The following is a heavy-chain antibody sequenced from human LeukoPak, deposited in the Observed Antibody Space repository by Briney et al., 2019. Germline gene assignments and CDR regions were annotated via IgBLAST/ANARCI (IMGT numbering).Heavy chain of an antibody. V-gene: IGHV3-23*01. CDR2: IGGGGTE. CDR1: GFTITTYA. D-gene: IGHD1-26*01. CDR3: ARAQGALDY. J-gene: IGHJ4*02. Sequence: GGSLRLSCAASGFTITTYAVNWVRQAPGKGLEWVSGIGGGGTEYYADSVKGRFIISSGGSQNLAHLQKNSMTIEDTAVYYYARAQGALDYWGQGTLVTVSS.